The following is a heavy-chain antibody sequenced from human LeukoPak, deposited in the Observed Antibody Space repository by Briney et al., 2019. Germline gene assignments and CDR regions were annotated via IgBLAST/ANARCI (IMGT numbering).Heavy chain of an antibody. J-gene: IGHJ4*02. V-gene: IGHV3-7*01. CDR3: AGKFYDSSGYYLEY. CDR1: GFTFSSYW. Sequence: PGGSLRLSCAASGFTFSSYWMSWVRQAPGKGLKWVANIKQDGSEKYYVDSVKGRFTISRDNAKNSLYLQLNSLRAEDTAVYYCAGKFYDSSGYYLEYWGQGTLVTVSS. D-gene: IGHD3-22*01. CDR2: IKQDGSEK.